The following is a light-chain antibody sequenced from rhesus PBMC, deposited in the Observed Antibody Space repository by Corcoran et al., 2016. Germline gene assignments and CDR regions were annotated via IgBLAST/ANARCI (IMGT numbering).Light chain of an antibody. Sequence: DIQMTQSPSSLSASVGDRVTITCRASQGITSWLAWYQQKPGKAPKLLIYRASNLDTGVPSQFSGSGSGTEFTLTISSLQPEDIATYYVQQHDNSPIFTFGPGTKLDIK. CDR3: QQHDNSPIFT. CDR2: RAS. J-gene: IGKJ3*01. V-gene: IGKV1-69*01. CDR1: QGITSW.